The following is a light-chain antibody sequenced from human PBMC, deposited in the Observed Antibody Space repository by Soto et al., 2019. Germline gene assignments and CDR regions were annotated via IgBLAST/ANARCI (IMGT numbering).Light chain of an antibody. J-gene: IGKJ1*01. Sequence: DIQMTQSPSTLSASVGDRVTITCRASQTITRWMAWYQQKPGKAPKLLIYDASTLESGVPSRFSGSGSGTDFTLTISSLQSEDFASYFCQHTFNSPPWTFGQGTKVDIK. V-gene: IGKV1-5*01. CDR2: DAS. CDR3: QHTFNSPPWT. CDR1: QTITRW.